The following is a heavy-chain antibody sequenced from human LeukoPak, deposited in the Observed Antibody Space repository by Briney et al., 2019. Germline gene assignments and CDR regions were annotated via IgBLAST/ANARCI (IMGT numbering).Heavy chain of an antibody. V-gene: IGHV4-59*12. CDR3: ARTHYYPGFSP. Sequence: SETLSLTRTVSGGSISSYYWSWIRQPPGKGLEWIGYIYYSGSTNYNPSLKSRVTISVDTSKNQFSLKLSSVTAADTAVYYCARTHYYPGFSPWGQGTLVTVSS. D-gene: IGHD3-22*01. CDR2: IYYSGST. CDR1: GGSISSYY. J-gene: IGHJ5*02.